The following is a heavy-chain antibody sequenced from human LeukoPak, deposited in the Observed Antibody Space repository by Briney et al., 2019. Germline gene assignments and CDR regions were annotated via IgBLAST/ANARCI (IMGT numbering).Heavy chain of an antibody. D-gene: IGHD1-26*01. CDR3: ATPYSGTYYGAFDI. J-gene: IGHJ3*02. CDR2: IRYDGSDK. V-gene: IGHV3-30*02. CDR1: GFTFSTYG. Sequence: GGSLRLSCAASGFTFSTYGMHWVRQAPGMRLEWVAFIRYDGSDKYYADSVKGRFTISRDNSKNTLYLQMNSLRAEDTAVYYCATPYSGTYYGAFDIWGQGTMVTVSS.